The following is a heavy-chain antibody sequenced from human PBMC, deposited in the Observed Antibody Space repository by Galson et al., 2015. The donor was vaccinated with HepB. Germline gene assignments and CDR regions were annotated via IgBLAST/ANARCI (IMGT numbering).Heavy chain of an antibody. CDR3: AKDGPTYCGGDCYDAEYFQH. CDR1: GFTFSSYG. V-gene: IGHV3-30*18. CDR2: ISYDGSNK. J-gene: IGHJ1*01. D-gene: IGHD2-21*01. Sequence: SLRLSCAASGFTFSSYGMHWVRQAPGKGLEWVAVISYDGSNKYYADSVKGRFTISRDNSKNTLYLQMNSLRAEDTAVYYCAKDGPTYCGGDCYDAEYFQHWGQGTLVTVSS.